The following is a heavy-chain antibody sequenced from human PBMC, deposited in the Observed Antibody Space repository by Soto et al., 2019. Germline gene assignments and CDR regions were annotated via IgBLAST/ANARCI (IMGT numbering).Heavy chain of an antibody. D-gene: IGHD3-3*01. CDR2: IIPIFGTA. J-gene: IGHJ6*02. CDR1: GGTFSSYA. Sequence: GASVKVSCKASGGTFSSYAISWARQAPGQGLEWMGGIIPIFGTANYAQKFQGRVTITADKSTSTAYMELSSLRSEDTAVYYCARPDKHDFWSGYHNYYGMDVWGQGTTVTVSS. CDR3: ARPDKHDFWSGYHNYYGMDV. V-gene: IGHV1-69*06.